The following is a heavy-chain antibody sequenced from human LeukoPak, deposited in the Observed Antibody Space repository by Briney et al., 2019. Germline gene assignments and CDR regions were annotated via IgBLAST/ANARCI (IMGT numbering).Heavy chain of an antibody. CDR2: IKEDGSEK. V-gene: IGHV3-7*03. CDR1: GFTFSSYW. J-gene: IGHJ1*01. Sequence: GGSLRLSCAASGFTFSSYWMSWVRQAPGKGLEWVANIKEDGSEKYYVDSVKGRFTISRDNAKNSLYLQMNSLRAEDTAVYYCARVSGLATNEYFQHWGQGTLVTVSS. CDR3: ARVSGLATNEYFQH. D-gene: IGHD5-12*01.